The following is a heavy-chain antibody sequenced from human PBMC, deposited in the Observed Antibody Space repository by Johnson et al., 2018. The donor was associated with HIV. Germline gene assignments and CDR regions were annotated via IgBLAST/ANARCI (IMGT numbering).Heavy chain of an antibody. J-gene: IGHJ3*02. CDR1: GFTFSSYG. V-gene: IGHV3-33*06. CDR3: AKTLRSHVHIVVVTASPRAFDI. D-gene: IGHD2-21*02. CDR2: IWYDGSNK. Sequence: QMLLVESGGGVVQPGRSLRLSCSVSGFTFSSYGMHWVRQAPGKGLEWVAVIWYDGSNKYYADSVKGRFTISRDNSKNTLYLQMNSLRAEETAVYYWAKTLRSHVHIVVVTASPRAFDIWGQGTMVTVSS.